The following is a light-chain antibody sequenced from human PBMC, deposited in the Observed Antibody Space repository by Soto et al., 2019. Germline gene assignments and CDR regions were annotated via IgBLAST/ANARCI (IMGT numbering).Light chain of an antibody. V-gene: IGLV1-40*01. Sequence: QSALTQPPSVSGAPGQRVTISCTGSSSNIGAGYDVHWYQRLPGTAPKVLIYSNNNRPSGVPDRFSGSKSGTSASLAITGLQAEDEADYYCQSYDSSLSGSYVFGTGTRSPS. CDR2: SNN. CDR3: QSYDSSLSGSYV. J-gene: IGLJ1*01. CDR1: SSNIGAGYD.